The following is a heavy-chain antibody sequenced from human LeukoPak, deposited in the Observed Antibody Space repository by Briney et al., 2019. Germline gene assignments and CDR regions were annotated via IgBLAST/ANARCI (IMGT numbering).Heavy chain of an antibody. CDR3: ARDPVYSDN. CDR2: ITSSGDSI. V-gene: IGHV3-11*01. J-gene: IGHJ4*02. CDR1: GFIFGDFY. D-gene: IGHD2-8*01. Sequence: PGGSLRLSCVGSGFIFGDFYMNWIRQAPGKGLEWISFITSSGDSIYYADSVKGRFTVFRDNAKNSLYLQMNSLRAEDTAVYFCARDPVYSDNWGQGTLVSVSS.